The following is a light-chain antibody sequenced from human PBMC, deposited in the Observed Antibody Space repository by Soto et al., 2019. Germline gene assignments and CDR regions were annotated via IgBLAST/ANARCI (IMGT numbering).Light chain of an antibody. CDR2: KAS. V-gene: IGKV1-5*03. CDR3: HQYRDYPVT. CDR1: QSVDIW. Sequence: DIQLTQSPSPLSASVGDRVTITCRASQSVDIWLAWYQQKPGKAPKLLIHKASTLEDWVPSRFTGSGSGTDFTLTISSLQPDDVGTYYCHQYRDYPVTFGGGTKVEIK. J-gene: IGKJ4*01.